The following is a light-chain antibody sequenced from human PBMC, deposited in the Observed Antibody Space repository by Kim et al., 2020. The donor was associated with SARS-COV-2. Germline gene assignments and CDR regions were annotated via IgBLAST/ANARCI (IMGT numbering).Light chain of an antibody. V-gene: IGLV1-44*01. CDR2: SND. CDR3: AAWDDSLKGRV. CDR1: SSNIGSNS. J-gene: IGLJ7*01. Sequence: QSVLTQSPSASATPGQRVTISCSGSSSNIGSNSVNWYQQFPGTAPRLIIYSNDQRPSGVPDRFSGSKSGTSASLAISGVQPEDEADYYCAAWDDSLKGRVFSGGTQRTVL.